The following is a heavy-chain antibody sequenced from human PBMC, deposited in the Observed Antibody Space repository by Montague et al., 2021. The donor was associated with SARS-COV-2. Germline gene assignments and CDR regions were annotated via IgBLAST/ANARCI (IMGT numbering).Heavy chain of an antibody. CDR3: AKDVVVTAIGPQGAFDV. CDR1: GFTFSSYA. J-gene: IGHJ3*01. V-gene: IGHV3-23*01. Sequence: SLRLSCAASGFTFSSYAMTWVRRAPGKGLEWVSAVSFGGDLTYTAESVEGRFTISRDNSKNTLYLQMDSLRADDTAVYFCAKDVVVTAIGPQGAFDVWGQGTMVTVSS. CDR2: VSFGGDLT. D-gene: IGHD2-21*02.